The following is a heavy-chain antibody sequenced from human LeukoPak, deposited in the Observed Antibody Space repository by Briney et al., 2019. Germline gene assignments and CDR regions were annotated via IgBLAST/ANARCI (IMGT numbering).Heavy chain of an antibody. Sequence: GGSLRLSCAASGFTFSSYWMHWVRQAPGKGLVWVSRINSDGSSTNYADSVKGRFTISRDNSKITLYLQMNSLRAEDTAVYYCAKSYNGYESKPDYWGQGTLVTVSS. J-gene: IGHJ4*02. CDR1: GFTFSSYW. V-gene: IGHV3-74*01. D-gene: IGHD5-12*01. CDR3: AKSYNGYESKPDY. CDR2: INSDGSST.